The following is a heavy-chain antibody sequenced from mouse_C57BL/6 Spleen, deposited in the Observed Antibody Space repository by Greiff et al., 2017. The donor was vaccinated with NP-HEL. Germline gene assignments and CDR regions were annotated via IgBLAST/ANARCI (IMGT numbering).Heavy chain of an antibody. CDR2: ISSGGSYT. Sequence: EVKVVESGGDLVKPGGSLKLSCAASGFTFSSYGMSWVRQTPDKRLEWVATISSGGSYTYYPDSVKGRFTISRDNAKNTLYLQMSSLKSEDTAMYYCARQDYYGSSYDFDYWGQGTTLTVSS. CDR1: GFTFSSYG. V-gene: IGHV5-6*01. D-gene: IGHD1-1*01. CDR3: ARQDYYGSSYDFDY. J-gene: IGHJ2*01.